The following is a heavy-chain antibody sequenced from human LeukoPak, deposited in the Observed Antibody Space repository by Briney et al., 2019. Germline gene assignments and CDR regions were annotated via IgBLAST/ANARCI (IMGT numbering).Heavy chain of an antibody. V-gene: IGHV1-46*01. CDR2: INPSGGST. CDR3: ARGSGQLWFGEDVSDSPPSFDY. Sequence: ASVKVSCKASGYTFTSYYMHWVRQAPGQGLEWMGIINPSGGSTSYAQKFQGRVTMTRDTSTSTVYMELSSLRSEDTAVYYCARGSGQLWFGEDVSDSPPSFDYWGQGTLVTVSS. J-gene: IGHJ4*02. D-gene: IGHD3-10*01. CDR1: GYTFTSYY.